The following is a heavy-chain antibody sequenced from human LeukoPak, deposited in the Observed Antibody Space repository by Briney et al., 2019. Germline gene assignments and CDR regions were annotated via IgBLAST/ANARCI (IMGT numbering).Heavy chain of an antibody. CDR2: IYYSGST. D-gene: IGHD4-11*01. CDR1: GGSISSSSYY. J-gene: IGHJ3*02. V-gene: IGHV4-39*01. Sequence: PSETLSLTCTVSGGSISSSSYYWGWIRQPPGKGLEWIGSIYYSGSTYYNPSLKSRVTISVDTSKNQFSLKLSSVTAADTAVYYCARHDYRSRDAFDIWGQGTMVTVSS. CDR3: ARHDYRSRDAFDI.